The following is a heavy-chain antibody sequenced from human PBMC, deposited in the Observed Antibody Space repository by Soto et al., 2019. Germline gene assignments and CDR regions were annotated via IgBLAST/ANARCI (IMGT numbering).Heavy chain of an antibody. D-gene: IGHD5-18*01. CDR2: IYGSGRT. CDR1: GGSTTNYY. Sequence: QVQLQESGPGLVKPSETLSLTCTVSGGSTTNYYWSWLRQPAGKGLEYIGRIYGSGRTNYNPSLKNRVTMSVSLNQLSLRLTSVTAADTAVYSCARDFDVNTALDYWYFDLWGRGALVTVS. J-gene: IGHJ2*01. V-gene: IGHV4-4*07. CDR3: ARDFDVNTALDYWYFDL.